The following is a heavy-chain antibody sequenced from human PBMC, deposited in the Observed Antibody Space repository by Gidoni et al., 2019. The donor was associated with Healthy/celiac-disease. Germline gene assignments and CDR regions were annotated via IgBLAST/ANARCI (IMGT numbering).Heavy chain of an antibody. J-gene: IGHJ4*02. CDR3: AKDGHGDSDLFDY. V-gene: IGHV3-23*01. CDR2: ISGSGGST. D-gene: IGHD4-17*01. CDR1: GFTFSSYA. Sequence: EVQLLESGGGLVQPGGSLRLPCAASGFTFSSYAMSWVRQAPGKGLEWVSAISGSGGSTYYADSVKGRFTISRDNSKNTLYLQMNSLRAEDTAVYYCAKDGHGDSDLFDYWGQGTLVTVSS.